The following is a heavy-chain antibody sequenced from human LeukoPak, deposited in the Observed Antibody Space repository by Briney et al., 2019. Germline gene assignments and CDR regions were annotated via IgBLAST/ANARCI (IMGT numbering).Heavy chain of an antibody. Sequence: GGSLRLSCAASGFTFSSYSMSWVRQAPGEGLEWVSSISSSSSYIYYADSVKGRFTISRDNAKNSLYLQMNSLRAEDTAVYYCARDSSSWYPSGWFDPWGQGTLVTVSS. D-gene: IGHD6-13*01. J-gene: IGHJ5*02. V-gene: IGHV3-21*01. CDR1: GFTFSSYS. CDR2: ISSSSSYI. CDR3: ARDSSSWYPSGWFDP.